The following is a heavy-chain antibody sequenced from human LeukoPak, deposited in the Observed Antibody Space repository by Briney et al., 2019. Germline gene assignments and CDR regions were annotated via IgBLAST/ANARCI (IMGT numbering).Heavy chain of an antibody. CDR3: ARDRGPMVRGVITPRNWFDP. Sequence: GASVKVSCKASGYTFTSYTMSWVRQAPGQGLEWMGIINPSGGSTSYAQKFQGRVTMTRDTSTSTVYMELSSLRSEDTAVYYCARDRGPMVRGVITPRNWFDPWGQGTLVTVSS. D-gene: IGHD3-10*01. J-gene: IGHJ5*02. CDR2: INPSGGST. V-gene: IGHV1-46*01. CDR1: GYTFTSYT.